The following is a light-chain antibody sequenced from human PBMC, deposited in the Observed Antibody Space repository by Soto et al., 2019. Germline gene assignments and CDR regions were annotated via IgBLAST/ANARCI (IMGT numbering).Light chain of an antibody. J-gene: IGKJ3*01. CDR3: QQYGSSRFT. Sequence: EIVLTQSPGTLSLSPGERATLSCRASQSITNSYLAWYQQKPGQAPRLLVYGASSRATGIPERFSGSGSVTDFTLTISRLEPEDLAVYYCQQYGSSRFTFGPGTKVDVK. CDR1: QSITNSY. V-gene: IGKV3-20*01. CDR2: GAS.